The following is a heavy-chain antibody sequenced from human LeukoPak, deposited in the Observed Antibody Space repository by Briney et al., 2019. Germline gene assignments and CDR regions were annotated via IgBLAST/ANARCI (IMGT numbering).Heavy chain of an antibody. J-gene: IGHJ6*02. D-gene: IGHD3-10*01. CDR2: ISNSDTTI. CDR1: EFTFRSYE. CDR3: ARGLVGYYAMDV. V-gene: IGHV3-48*03. Sequence: GRSLRLSCAASEFTFRSYEMNWVRQAPGKGLEWISYISNSDTTIDYADSVKGRFTISRDNAKNSLYLQMNSLRAEDTAVYYCARGLVGYYAMDVWGQGTTVTVSS.